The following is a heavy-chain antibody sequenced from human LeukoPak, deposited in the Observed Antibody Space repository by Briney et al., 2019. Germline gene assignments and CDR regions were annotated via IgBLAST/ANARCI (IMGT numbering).Heavy chain of an antibody. CDR1: GDSISSYF. CDR2: IYTSGST. D-gene: IGHD2/OR15-2a*01. Sequence: SETLSLTCTVSGDSISSYFWCWIRQPAGKGLEWIGRIYTSGSTNYNPSLKSRVSISVDTSKNQFSLKLSSVTAADTAVYYCARGLWPNYFDYWGQGTLVTVSS. V-gene: IGHV4-4*07. J-gene: IGHJ4*02. CDR3: ARGLWPNYFDY.